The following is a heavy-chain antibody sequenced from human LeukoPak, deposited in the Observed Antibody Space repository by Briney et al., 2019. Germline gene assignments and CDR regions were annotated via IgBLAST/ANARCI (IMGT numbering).Heavy chain of an antibody. J-gene: IGHJ4*02. Sequence: GGSLRLSCAASGFTFSSYAMSWVRQAPGKGLEWVSAISGSGGSTYYADSVKGRFTISRDNAKNSLSLLMNSLRAEDTAVYYCARDGGSGILDWGQGTLVTVSS. CDR2: ISGSGGST. CDR3: ARDGGSGILD. CDR1: GFTFSSYA. V-gene: IGHV3-23*01. D-gene: IGHD3-10*01.